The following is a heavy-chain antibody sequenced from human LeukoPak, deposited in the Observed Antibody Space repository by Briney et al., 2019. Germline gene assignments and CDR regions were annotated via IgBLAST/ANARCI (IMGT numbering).Heavy chain of an antibody. V-gene: IGHV3-7*01. CDR3: AKWGPHCVGDYCPALDS. Sequence: GGSLRLSCVASRFTFSNYWMSCGRQAPGKGLEWVANINQDGSKKVYADSMKGRFTISRDNAKESLYLQLNSLRADDTAVYSCAKWGPHCVGDYCPALDSWGQGTLVTVSS. D-gene: IGHD2-21*02. CDR1: RFTFSNYW. J-gene: IGHJ4*02. CDR2: INQDGSKK.